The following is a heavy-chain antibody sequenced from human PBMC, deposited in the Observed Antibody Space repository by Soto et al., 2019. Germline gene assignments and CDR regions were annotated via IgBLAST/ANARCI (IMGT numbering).Heavy chain of an antibody. Sequence: QVQLQESGQGLVKPSQTLSLPCTVSGCSIRNDNFYWRYLRQRPGQGLEWIGYISYSGYTYYHPSLESRAVISVVPSSNQFSLILNSVSAADTAVYYCAREFEGPVTGRGSCGIWGRGTLVTVSS. CDR2: ISYSGYT. D-gene: IGHD6-19*01. CDR1: GCSIRNDNFY. CDR3: AREFEGPVTGRGSCGI. V-gene: IGHV4-31*03. J-gene: IGHJ3*02.